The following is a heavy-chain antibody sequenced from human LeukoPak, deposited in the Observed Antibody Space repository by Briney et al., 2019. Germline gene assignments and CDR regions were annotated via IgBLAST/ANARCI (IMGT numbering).Heavy chain of an antibody. Sequence: ASVKISCKASGYTFTDYYMHWVQQAPGKGLEWMGRVDPEDGETIYAEKFQGRVTITADTSTDTAYMELSSLRSEDTAVYYRATDLTTVVSPLTDYWGQGTLVTVSS. V-gene: IGHV1-69-2*01. CDR2: VDPEDGET. CDR1: GYTFTDYY. CDR3: ATDLTTVVSPLTDY. J-gene: IGHJ4*02. D-gene: IGHD4-23*01.